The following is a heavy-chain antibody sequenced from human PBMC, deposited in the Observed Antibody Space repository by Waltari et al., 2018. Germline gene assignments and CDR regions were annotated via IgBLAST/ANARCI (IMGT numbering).Heavy chain of an antibody. D-gene: IGHD5-12*01. CDR1: GYTFTGYY. CDR3: ARQRGDGYNYYFDY. V-gene: IGHV1-2*02. J-gene: IGHJ4*02. CDR2: INPNSGVT. Sequence: QVQLVQSGAEVKKPGASVKVSCKASGYTFTGYYLHWVRQAPGQGLEWMGWINPNSGVTTYTQKFQGRVTMTRDTSINTAYMDLSRLRSDDTAVYYCARQRGDGYNYYFDYWGQGTLVTVSS.